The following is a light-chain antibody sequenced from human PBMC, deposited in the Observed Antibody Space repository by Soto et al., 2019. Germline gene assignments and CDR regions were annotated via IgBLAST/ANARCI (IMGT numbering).Light chain of an antibody. Sequence: EIVLTQSPGTLSLSPGERATLSCRASQSVSSYYLAWYQQKPGQAPRLLIYGASNRATGVPDRFSGSGSGTDFTLTISRLEPEDFAVYYCQQYGSSPPLTFGGGTKVRIK. CDR2: GAS. V-gene: IGKV3-20*01. J-gene: IGKJ4*01. CDR1: QSVSSYY. CDR3: QQYGSSPPLT.